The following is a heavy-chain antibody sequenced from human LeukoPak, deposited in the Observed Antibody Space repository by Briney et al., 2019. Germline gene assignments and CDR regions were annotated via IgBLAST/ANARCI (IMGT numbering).Heavy chain of an antibody. V-gene: IGHV3-74*01. D-gene: IGHD2-21*02. CDR3: ARVSFHCGGDCWIDY. J-gene: IGHJ4*02. Sequence: PGGSLRLSCAASGFTFSSYWMHWVRQAPGKGLVWVSRINSDGSSTSYADSVKGRFTISRDNAKNTLHLQMNSLRAEDTAVYYCARVSFHCGGDCWIDYWGQGTLVTVSS. CDR1: GFTFSSYW. CDR2: INSDGSST.